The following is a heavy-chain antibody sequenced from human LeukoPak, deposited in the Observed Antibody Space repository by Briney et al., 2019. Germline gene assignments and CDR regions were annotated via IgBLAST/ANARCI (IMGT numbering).Heavy chain of an antibody. Sequence: SETLSLTCAVSGGSISSGGYSWSWIRQPPGKGLEWIGYIYHSGSTYYNPSLKSRVTISVDRSKNQFSLKLSSVTAADTAVYYCARGGDYYDSSGSNPQGFDAFDIWGQGTMVTVSS. CDR3: ARGGDYYDSSGSNPQGFDAFDI. CDR2: IYHSGST. J-gene: IGHJ3*02. CDR1: GGSISSGGYS. V-gene: IGHV4-30-2*01. D-gene: IGHD3-22*01.